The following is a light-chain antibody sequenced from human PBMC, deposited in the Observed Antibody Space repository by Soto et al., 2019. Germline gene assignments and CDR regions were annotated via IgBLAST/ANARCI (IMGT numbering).Light chain of an antibody. J-gene: IGLJ3*02. CDR1: SSDVGGYKY. CDR3: SSYTSSVTLV. Sequence: QSVLTQPASVSGSPGQSITISCTGTSSDVGGYKYVSWYQQHPGKAPKLMIYEVINRPSGVSNRFSGSKSGNTASLTISGLQADDEAYYYCSSYTSSVTLVFGGGTQLTVL. CDR2: EVI. V-gene: IGLV2-14*01.